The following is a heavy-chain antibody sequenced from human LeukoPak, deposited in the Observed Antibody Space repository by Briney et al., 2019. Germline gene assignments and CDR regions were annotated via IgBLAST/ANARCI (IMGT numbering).Heavy chain of an antibody. J-gene: IGHJ4*02. Sequence: GRSLRLSCAASGFTFSNYVMNWVRQAPGQGLEWVSSITNTGSTYYADSVKGRFTISRDNSKNTLFLQMKTLRAEDTALYYCARAKGAVTAIRGFFDYWGQGTLVTVSS. CDR3: ARAKGAVTAIRGFFDY. CDR1: GFTFSNYV. V-gene: IGHV3-23*01. D-gene: IGHD2-21*02. CDR2: ITNTGST.